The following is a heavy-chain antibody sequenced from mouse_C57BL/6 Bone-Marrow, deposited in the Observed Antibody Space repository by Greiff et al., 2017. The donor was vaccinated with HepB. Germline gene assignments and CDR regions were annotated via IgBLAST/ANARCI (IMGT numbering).Heavy chain of an antibody. Sequence: DVQLQESGPELVKPGASVKIPCKASGYTFTDYNMDWVKQSHGKSLEWIGDINPNNGGTIYNQKFKGKATLTVDKSSSTAYMELRSLTSEDTAVYYCARGDYGSSYVGNYYAMDYWGQGTSVTVSS. CDR3: ARGDYGSSYVGNYYAMDY. CDR2: INPNNGGT. CDR1: GYTFTDYN. D-gene: IGHD1-1*01. V-gene: IGHV1-18*01. J-gene: IGHJ4*01.